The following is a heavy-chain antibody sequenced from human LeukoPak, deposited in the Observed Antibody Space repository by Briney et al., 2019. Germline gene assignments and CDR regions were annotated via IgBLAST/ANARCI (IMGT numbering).Heavy chain of an antibody. CDR1: GFTFDSYW. J-gene: IGHJ3*02. Sequence: GGSLRLSCAASGFTFDSYWMSWVRQAPGKGPEWVANIRQDGSEKRYVDSVKGRFTISRDNSKNTLYLQMNSLRAEDTAVYYCAKDRVFSVHYDFWSGPPGAFDIWGQGTMVTVSS. V-gene: IGHV3-7*01. D-gene: IGHD3-3*01. CDR2: IRQDGSEK. CDR3: AKDRVFSVHYDFWSGPPGAFDI.